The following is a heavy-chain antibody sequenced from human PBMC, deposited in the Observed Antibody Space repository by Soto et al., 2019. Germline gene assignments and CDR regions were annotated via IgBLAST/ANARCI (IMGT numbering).Heavy chain of an antibody. CDR2: ISSTTNYI. V-gene: IGHV3-21*06. J-gene: IGHJ4*02. CDR1: GFTFTRYS. Sequence: GGSLRLSCAASGFTFTRYSMNWVRQAPGKGLGWVSSISSTTNYIYYGDSMKGRFTISRDNAKNSLYLEMNSLRAEDTAVYYCARESEDLTSNFDYWGQGTLVTVSS. CDR3: ARESEDLTSNFDY.